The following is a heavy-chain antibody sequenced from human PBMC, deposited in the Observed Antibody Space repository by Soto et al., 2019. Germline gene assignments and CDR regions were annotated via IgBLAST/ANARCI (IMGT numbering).Heavy chain of an antibody. Sequence: SETLSLTCTVSGGSISSYYWSWIRQPPGKGLEWIGYIYYSGSTNYNPSLKSRVTISVDTSKNQFSLKTEDTAVYYCTALWYYTESSGYWGQGTLVTVSS. CDR1: GGSISSYY. CDR3: YTESSGY. V-gene: IGHV4-59*01. D-gene: IGHD2-8*01. J-gene: IGHJ4*02. CDR2: IYYSGST.